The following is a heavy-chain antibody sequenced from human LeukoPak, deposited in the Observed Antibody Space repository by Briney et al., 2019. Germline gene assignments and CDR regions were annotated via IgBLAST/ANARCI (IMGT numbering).Heavy chain of an antibody. J-gene: IGHJ4*02. Sequence: GGSLRLSCAASGFTFSSYAMSWVRQAPGKGLEWVAFIRYDGSNKYYADSVKGRFTISRDNSKNTLYLQMNSLRAEDTAVYYCAKDGDLVRGVIITTPHFDYWGQGTLVTVSS. CDR2: IRYDGSNK. V-gene: IGHV3-30*02. D-gene: IGHD3-10*01. CDR1: GFTFSSYA. CDR3: AKDGDLVRGVIITTPHFDY.